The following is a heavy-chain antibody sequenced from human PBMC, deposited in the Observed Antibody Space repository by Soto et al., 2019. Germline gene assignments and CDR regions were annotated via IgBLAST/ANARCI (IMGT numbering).Heavy chain of an antibody. CDR2: ISSSGSTI. CDR1: GFTFSDYY. J-gene: IGHJ4*02. CDR3: ASYYDFWSGYYIFEY. Sequence: CGSLRLSFAASGFTFSDYYIIWILPSPLKGLEWVSYISSSGSTIYYADSVKGRFTISRDNAKNSLYLQMNSLRAEDTAVYYCASYYDFWSGYYIFEYWGQGTLVTVSS. D-gene: IGHD3-3*01. V-gene: IGHV3-11*01.